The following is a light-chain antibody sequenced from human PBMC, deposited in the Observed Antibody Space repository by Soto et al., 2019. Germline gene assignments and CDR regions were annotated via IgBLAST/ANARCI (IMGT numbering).Light chain of an antibody. CDR1: QTVTSNY. V-gene: IGKV3-20*01. J-gene: IGKJ1*01. CDR3: QHYGAPPRP. CDR2: GAS. Sequence: DIVLTQSPDTQSLSPGERATLSCRASQTVTSNYFGWYQQKPGQAPRLVIYGASRRATGIPDRFSGSGSGTDFTLTISRLEPEDFAVYFCQHYGAPPRPFGQGTKVEMK.